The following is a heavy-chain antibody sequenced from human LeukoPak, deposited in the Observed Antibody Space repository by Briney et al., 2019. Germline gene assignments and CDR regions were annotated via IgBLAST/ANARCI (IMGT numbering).Heavy chain of an antibody. CDR1: GGSFSGYY. V-gene: IGHV4-59*01. D-gene: IGHD3-10*01. CDR2: IYYSGST. J-gene: IGHJ4*02. Sequence: SETLSLTCAVYGGSFSGYYWSWIRQPPGKGLEWIGYIYYSGSTNYNPSLKSRVTISVDTSKNQFSLKLSSVTAADTAVYYCAGSYGTKYYFDYWGQGTLVTVSS. CDR3: AGSYGTKYYFDY.